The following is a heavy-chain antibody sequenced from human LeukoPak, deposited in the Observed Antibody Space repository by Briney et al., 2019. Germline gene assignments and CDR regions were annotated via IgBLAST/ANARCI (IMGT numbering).Heavy chain of an antibody. CDR2: IIPIFGTA. Sequence: SVKVSCKASGGTFSSYAISWVRQAPGQGLEWMEGIIPIFGTANYAQKFQGRVTITTDESTSTAYMELSSLRSEDTAVYYCARVGMATITGWFDPWGQGTLVTVSS. CDR1: GGTFSSYA. D-gene: IGHD5-24*01. J-gene: IGHJ5*02. V-gene: IGHV1-69*05. CDR3: ARVGMATITGWFDP.